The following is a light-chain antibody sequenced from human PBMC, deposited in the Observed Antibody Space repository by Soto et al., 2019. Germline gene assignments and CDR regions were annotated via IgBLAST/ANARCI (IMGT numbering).Light chain of an antibody. V-gene: IGLV2-11*01. J-gene: IGLJ1*01. CDR2: ADT. CDR3: CSYAGSYTFDV. Sequence: QSVLTQPRPVSGSPGQSVSISCTGTSSDVGAYNFVSWYQQHPGKAPRLLIYADTKRPAAVPARFSGSKSGNTASLTISGLQAEDEADYYCCSYAGSYTFDVFGTGTKVTVL. CDR1: SSDVGAYNF.